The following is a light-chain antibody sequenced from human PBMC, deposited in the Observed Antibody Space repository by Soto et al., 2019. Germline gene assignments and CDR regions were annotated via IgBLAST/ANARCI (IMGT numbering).Light chain of an antibody. CDR1: SSNIGSNY. V-gene: IGLV1-47*01. CDR2: RNN. J-gene: IGLJ1*01. Sequence: VLTQPPSASGTPGQRVTTSCSGSSSNIGSNYVYWYQQLPGTAPKLLIYRNNQRPSGVPDRFSGSKSGTSASLAISGLRSEDEADYYCAAWDDSLRGYYVFGTGTKVTVL. CDR3: AAWDDSLRGYYV.